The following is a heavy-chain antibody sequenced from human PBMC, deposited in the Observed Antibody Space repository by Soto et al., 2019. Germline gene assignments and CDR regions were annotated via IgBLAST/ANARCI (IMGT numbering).Heavy chain of an antibody. D-gene: IGHD6-19*01. J-gene: IGHJ6*02. CDR1: GYTFTSYG. V-gene: IGHV1-18*01. CDR3: ARDPGTVAGTNYYYYGMDV. Sequence: AASVKVSCKASGYTFTSYGISWVRQAPGQGLEWMGWISAYNGNTNYAQKLQGRVTMTTDTSTSTAYMELRSLRSDDTAVYYCARDPGTVAGTNYYYYGMDVWGQGTTVTVSS. CDR2: ISAYNGNT.